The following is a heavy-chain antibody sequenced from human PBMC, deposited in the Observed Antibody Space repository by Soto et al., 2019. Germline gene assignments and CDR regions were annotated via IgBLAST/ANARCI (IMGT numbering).Heavy chain of an antibody. V-gene: IGHV4-39*01. CDR3: ATAPLVPAALHDAFDM. Sequence: SETLSLTCSVSGGCISGSAYYWAWIRQSPGKGLEWIGSIYYSGTIYYNPSLKSRVTVFVDTSKNLFSLGLSAVTAADTAVYYCATAPLVPAALHDAFDMWGQGTMVTVSS. CDR2: IYYSGTI. D-gene: IGHD2-2*01. J-gene: IGHJ3*02. CDR1: GGCISGSAYY.